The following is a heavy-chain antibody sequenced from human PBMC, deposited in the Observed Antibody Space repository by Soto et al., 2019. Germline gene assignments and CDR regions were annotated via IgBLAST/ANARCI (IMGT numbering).Heavy chain of an antibody. CDR3: ARSPEATVTAFDY. V-gene: IGHV4-31*03. CDR1: GGSISSGGYY. D-gene: IGHD4-17*01. Sequence: VQLQESGPGLVKPSQTLSLTCTVSGGSISSGGYYWSWISEHPGKGLEWIGYIYYSGSTYYNPSLKSRVTISVDTSKNQFSLKLSSVTAADTAVYYCARSPEATVTAFDYWGQGTLVTVSS. J-gene: IGHJ4*02. CDR2: IYYSGST.